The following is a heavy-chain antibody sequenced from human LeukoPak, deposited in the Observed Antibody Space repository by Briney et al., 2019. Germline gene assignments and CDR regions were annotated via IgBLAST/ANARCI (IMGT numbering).Heavy chain of an antibody. J-gene: IGHJ4*02. CDR3: ARERGYGDYDFDY. CDR1: GFTFSSYA. V-gene: IGHV3-23*01. CDR2: ISGSGGST. D-gene: IGHD4-17*01. Sequence: GGSLRLSCAASGFTFSSYAMSWVRQAPGKALEWVSAISGSGGSTYYADSVKGRFTISRDNSKNPLYLQMNSLRAEDTAVYYCARERGYGDYDFDYWGQGTLVTVSS.